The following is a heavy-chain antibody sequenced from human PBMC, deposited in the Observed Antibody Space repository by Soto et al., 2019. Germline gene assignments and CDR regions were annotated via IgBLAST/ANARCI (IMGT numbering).Heavy chain of an antibody. D-gene: IGHD4-17*01. CDR2: IYHSGST. CDR3: ARVSRDYGFDP. J-gene: IGHJ5*02. Sequence: SETLSLTCAVSSGSISSSNWWSWVRPPPGKGLEWIGEIYHSGSTNYNPSLKSRVTISVDKSKNQFSLKLSSVTAADTAVYYCARVSRDYGFDPWGQGTLVTVSS. CDR1: SGSISSSNW. V-gene: IGHV4-4*02.